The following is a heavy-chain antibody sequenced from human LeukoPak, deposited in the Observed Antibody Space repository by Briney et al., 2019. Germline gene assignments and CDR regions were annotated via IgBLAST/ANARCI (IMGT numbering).Heavy chain of an antibody. J-gene: IGHJ4*02. CDR2: VKSKTDGGTT. CDR3: VFDSSF. Sequence: PGGSLRLSCVGSGFTFTNAWIAWVRQTAGKGLEWVGRVKSKTDGGTTDYAAPVRGRFTISRDDSKNTAYLELNSLRTEDTAVYYCVFDSSFWGQGTLVTVSS. V-gene: IGHV3-15*01. D-gene: IGHD3-22*01. CDR1: GFTFTNAW.